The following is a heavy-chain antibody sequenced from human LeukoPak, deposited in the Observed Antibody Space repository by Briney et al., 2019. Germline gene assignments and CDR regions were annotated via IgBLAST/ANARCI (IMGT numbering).Heavy chain of an antibody. V-gene: IGHV3-33*01. D-gene: IGHD2-2*01. CDR2: IWYDGSNK. CDR1: GFTFSSFA. J-gene: IGHJ4*02. CDR3: ATSTSSWPHFDY. Sequence: GRSLRLSCAASGFTFSSFAMHWVRQAPGKGLEWVAVIWYDGSNKYYADSVKGRFTISRDNSKNTLYLQMNSPRAEDTAVYYCATSTSSWPHFDYWGQGTLVTVSS.